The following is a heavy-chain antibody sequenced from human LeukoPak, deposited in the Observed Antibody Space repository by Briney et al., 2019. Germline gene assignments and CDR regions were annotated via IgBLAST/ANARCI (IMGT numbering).Heavy chain of an antibody. CDR2: IYHSGST. CDR1: GGSISSGGCY. V-gene: IGHV4-30-2*01. J-gene: IGHJ4*02. D-gene: IGHD1-20*01. CDR3: ARDPRFITGADFDY. Sequence: PSETLSLTCTVSGGSISSGGCYWSWIRQPPGKGLEWIGYIYHSGSTYYNPSLKSRVTISVDRSKNQFSLKLSSVTAADTAVYYCARDPRFITGADFDYWGQGTLVTVSS.